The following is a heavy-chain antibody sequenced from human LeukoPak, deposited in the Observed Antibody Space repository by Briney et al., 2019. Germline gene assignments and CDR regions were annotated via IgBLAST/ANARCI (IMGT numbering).Heavy chain of an antibody. CDR1: GFTVSSNY. V-gene: IGHV3-53*01. CDR3: ARVDRDGYNSYYFDY. D-gene: IGHD5-24*01. Sequence: GGSLRLSCAASGFTVSSNYMSWVRQAPGKGLEWVSVICSGGSTYYADSVKGRFTISRDNSKNTLYLQMNSLRAEDTAVYYCARVDRDGYNSYYFDYWGQGTLVTVSS. J-gene: IGHJ4*02. CDR2: ICSGGST.